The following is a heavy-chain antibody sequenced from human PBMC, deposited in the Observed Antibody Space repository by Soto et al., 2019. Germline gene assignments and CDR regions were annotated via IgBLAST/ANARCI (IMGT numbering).Heavy chain of an antibody. V-gene: IGHV1-2*04. CDR3: AREGPIAALHYYYYGMDV. Sequence: ASVKVSCKASGYTFTGYYMHWVRQAPGQGLEWMGWINPNSGGTNYAQKFQGWVTMTRDTSISTAYMELSRLRSDDTAVYYCAREGPIAALHYYYYGMDVWGQGTTVTVSS. J-gene: IGHJ6*02. CDR1: GYTFTGYY. CDR2: INPNSGGT. D-gene: IGHD6-6*01.